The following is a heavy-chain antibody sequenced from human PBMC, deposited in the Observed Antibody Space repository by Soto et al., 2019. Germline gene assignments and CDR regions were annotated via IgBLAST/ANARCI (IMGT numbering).Heavy chain of an antibody. J-gene: IGHJ4*02. V-gene: IGHV3-23*01. CDR2: ISGSGGST. CDR1: GFTFSSYA. CDR3: AEDLMLPAAKFAYSYFDY. Sequence: EVQLLESGGGLVQPGGSLRLSCAASGFTFSSYAMSWVRQAPGKALEWVSAISGSGGSTYYADSVKGRFTISRDNSKNTLYMQMNSLRAEDTAVYYCAEDLMLPAAKFAYSYFDYWCQGPLVTVSS. D-gene: IGHD2-2*01.